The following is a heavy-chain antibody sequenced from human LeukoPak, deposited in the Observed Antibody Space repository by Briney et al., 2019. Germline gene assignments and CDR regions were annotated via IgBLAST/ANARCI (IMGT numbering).Heavy chain of an antibody. CDR2: INSDGSVT. CDR3: ARSSHYTIPFDS. CDR1: GFRFSSYW. V-gene: IGHV3-74*01. J-gene: IGHJ5*01. D-gene: IGHD2-2*02. Sequence: GGSLRLSCAASGFRFSSYWMHWVRQAPGKGLVWVSRINSDGSVTTFADSVKGRFTISRDNAMDTVYLQMDSLTVEDTAVYFCARSSHYTIPFDSWGQGMLVTVSS.